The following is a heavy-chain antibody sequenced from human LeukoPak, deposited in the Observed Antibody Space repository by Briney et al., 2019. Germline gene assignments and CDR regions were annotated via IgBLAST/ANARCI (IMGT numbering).Heavy chain of an antibody. V-gene: IGHV1-2*04. CDR2: INPNSGGT. CDR3: ARRRGPPWDDYAFDI. CDR1: GYTLTELS. J-gene: IGHJ3*02. D-gene: IGHD4-11*01. Sequence: ASVKVSCKVSGYTLTELSTHWVRQAPGQGLEWMGWINPNSGGTNYAQKFQGWVTMTRDTSISTAYMELSRLRSDDTAVYYCARRRGPPWDDYAFDIWGQGTMVTVSS.